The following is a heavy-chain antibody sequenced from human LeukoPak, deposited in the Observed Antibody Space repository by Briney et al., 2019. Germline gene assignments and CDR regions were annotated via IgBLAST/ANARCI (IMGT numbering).Heavy chain of an antibody. V-gene: IGHV1-2*02. Sequence: ASVKVSCKASGYTFTDYYFHWVRQAPGQGLEWMGWINPNSGGTNYAQKFQGRVTMTRDTSISTAYMELSRLRSDDTAVYYCARAEYGAAYDDAFDIWGQGTMVAVSS. CDR1: GYTFTDYY. CDR3: ARAEYGAAYDDAFDI. J-gene: IGHJ3*02. CDR2: INPNSGGT. D-gene: IGHD6-13*01.